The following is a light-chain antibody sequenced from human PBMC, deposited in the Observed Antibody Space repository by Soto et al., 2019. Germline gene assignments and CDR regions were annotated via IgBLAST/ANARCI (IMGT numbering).Light chain of an antibody. V-gene: IGKV1-27*01. J-gene: IGKJ1*01. CDR1: QSISSY. CDR2: AAS. Sequence: DIQMTQSPSSLSASVGDRVTITCRASQSISSYLAWYQQKPGKVPKLLIYAASTLQSGVPSRFSGSGSGTDFTLTISSLQPEDVATYYCQKYLSALWTFGQGTRWIS. CDR3: QKYLSALWT.